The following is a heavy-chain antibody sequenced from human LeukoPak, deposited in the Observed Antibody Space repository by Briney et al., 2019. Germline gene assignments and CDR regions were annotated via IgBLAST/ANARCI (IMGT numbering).Heavy chain of an antibody. V-gene: IGHV5-10-1*01. CDR3: ARHGESPRTQYGQFDP. CDR2: IDPSDSYT. J-gene: IGHJ5*02. Sequence: GESLKISCKGSGYSFTSYWISWVRQMPGKGLEWMGRIDPSDSYTNYSPSFQGHVTISADKSIGTAYLQWSSLKASDTAMYYCARHGESPRTQYGQFDPWGQGTLVTVSS. CDR1: GYSFTSYW. D-gene: IGHD2-21*01.